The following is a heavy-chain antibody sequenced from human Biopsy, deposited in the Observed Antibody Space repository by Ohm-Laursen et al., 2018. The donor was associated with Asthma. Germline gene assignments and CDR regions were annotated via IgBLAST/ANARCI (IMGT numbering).Heavy chain of an antibody. D-gene: IGHD6-19*01. Sequence: SLRLSCAASGFTFGDYWMSWVRQVPGKGLEWVAVISYDGSNKYYADSVKGRFTISRDNSKNMLYLQMNSLRAEDTAVYYCARESSVAGSSDFDYWGQGTLVTVSS. V-gene: IGHV3-30*03. CDR1: GFTFGDYW. J-gene: IGHJ4*02. CDR3: ARESSVAGSSDFDY. CDR2: ISYDGSNK.